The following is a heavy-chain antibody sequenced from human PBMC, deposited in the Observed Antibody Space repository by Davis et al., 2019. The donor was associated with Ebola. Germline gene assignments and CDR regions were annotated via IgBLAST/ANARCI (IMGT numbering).Heavy chain of an antibody. J-gene: IGHJ5*02. V-gene: IGHV4-31*03. Sequence: PSETLSLTCTVSGGSISSGGYYWSWTRQHPGKGLEWIGYIYYSGSTYYNPSLKSRVTISVDTSKNQFSLKLSSVTAADTAVYYCARDWGRHGDYNNWFDPWGQGTLVTVSS. CDR2: IYYSGST. D-gene: IGHD4-17*01. CDR3: ARDWGRHGDYNNWFDP. CDR1: GGSISSGGYY.